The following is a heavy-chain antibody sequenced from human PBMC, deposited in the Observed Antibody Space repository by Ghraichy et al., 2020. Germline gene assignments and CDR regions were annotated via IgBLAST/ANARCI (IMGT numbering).Heavy chain of an antibody. Sequence: ASVKVSCKASGYTFIGYYMHWVRQAPGQGLEWMGWLNPNSGDTNYAQKFQGRVTMTRDTSISTAYMELSRLRSDDTAVYYCTRGVKTYYDILTGYGYFDYWGQGTLSTVSS. CDR2: LNPNSGDT. CDR1: GYTFIGYY. D-gene: IGHD3-9*01. J-gene: IGHJ4*02. CDR3: TRGVKTYYDILTGYGYFDY. V-gene: IGHV1-2*02.